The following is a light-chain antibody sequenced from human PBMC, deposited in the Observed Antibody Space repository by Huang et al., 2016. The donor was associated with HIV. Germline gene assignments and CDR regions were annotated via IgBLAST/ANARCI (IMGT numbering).Light chain of an antibody. V-gene: IGKV1-NL1*01. CDR2: AAS. J-gene: IGKJ4*01. CDR3: KQYYNTTLS. CDR1: RGISNS. Sequence: DIQMTQSPSSLSASVGDRVTITCRASRGISNSLAWYQQQPGKAPKLLLYAASRLQGGVPSRFSGSGSRTDYTLTISSLQPEDSATYYCKQYYNTTLSFGGGPRWRSN.